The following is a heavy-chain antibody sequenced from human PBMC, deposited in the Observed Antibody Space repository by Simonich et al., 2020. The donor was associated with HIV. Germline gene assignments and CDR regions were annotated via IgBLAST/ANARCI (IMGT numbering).Heavy chain of an antibody. Sequence: QVQLVQSGAEVKKPGSSVKVSCKASGGTFSTYTISWVRQAPGQGLEWMGGVIPILGIPNYAKKCQGRVTITADKSTSTAYMELSSLRSEDTAVYYCARPIDDSGSRVDGDYWGQGTLVTVSS. D-gene: IGHD1-26*01. CDR1: GGTFSTYT. V-gene: IGHV1-69*09. CDR3: ARPIDDSGSRVDGDY. J-gene: IGHJ4*02. CDR2: VIPILGIP.